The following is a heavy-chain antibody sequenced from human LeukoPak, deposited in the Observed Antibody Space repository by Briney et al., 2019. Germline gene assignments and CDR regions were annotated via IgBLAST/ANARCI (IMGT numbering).Heavy chain of an antibody. CDR3: AKGSYGYVLYFDS. CDR2: ISAGGGST. J-gene: IGHJ4*02. CDR1: GFTFSSYA. V-gene: IGHV3-23*01. Sequence: GGSLRLSCAASGFTFSSYAMSWVRQAPGKGLEWVSGISAGGGSTYYADYVKGRFTISRDSSKNTLYLQMNSLRAEDTAVYFCAKGSYGYVLYFDSWGQGALVTVSS. D-gene: IGHD5-18*01.